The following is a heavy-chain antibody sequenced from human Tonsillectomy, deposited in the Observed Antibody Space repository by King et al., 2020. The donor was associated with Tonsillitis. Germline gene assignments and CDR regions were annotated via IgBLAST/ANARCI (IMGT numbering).Heavy chain of an antibody. D-gene: IGHD3-3*01. J-gene: IGHJ5*02. V-gene: IGHV5-51*01. CDR1: GYRFTNYW. CDR2: IYPGCSDT. Sequence: QLVQSGAEVKKPGESLKISCQGSGYRFTNYWIGWVRQMPGKGLEWMGSIYPGCSDTRYIPSFQGQVTNSADKSISTAYLQWSSLKASDTAMYYCARKGGSGYFWFDPWGKGTLVTVSS. CDR3: ARKGGSGYFWFDP.